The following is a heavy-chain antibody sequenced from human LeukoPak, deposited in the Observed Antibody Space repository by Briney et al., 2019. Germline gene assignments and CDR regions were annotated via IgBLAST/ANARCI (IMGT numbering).Heavy chain of an antibody. Sequence: SGPALVKPTQTLTLTCTFSGFSLSTSGMRVSWIRQPPGKALEWLARIDWDDDKFYSTSLKTRLTISKDTSKNQVVLTVTNMDPVDTATYYCARTTRDGCSLMFDYWGQGILVAVSS. D-gene: IGHD5-24*01. V-gene: IGHV2-70*04. J-gene: IGHJ4*02. CDR3: ARTTRDGCSLMFDY. CDR1: GFSLSTSGMR. CDR2: IDWDDDK.